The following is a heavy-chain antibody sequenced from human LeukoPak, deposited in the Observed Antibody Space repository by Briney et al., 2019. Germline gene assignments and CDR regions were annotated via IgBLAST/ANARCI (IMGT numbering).Heavy chain of an antibody. D-gene: IGHD1-26*01. Sequence: GGSLRLSCAASGFTFSSYAMSWVRQAPGKGLEWVSGISGSGGSTYYADSVKGRFTISRDNSKNTLYLQMNSLRAEDTALYYCAKGISTIVGAAYFDYWGQGTLVTVSS. J-gene: IGHJ4*02. CDR3: AKGISTIVGAAYFDY. CDR2: ISGSGGST. CDR1: GFTFSSYA. V-gene: IGHV3-23*01.